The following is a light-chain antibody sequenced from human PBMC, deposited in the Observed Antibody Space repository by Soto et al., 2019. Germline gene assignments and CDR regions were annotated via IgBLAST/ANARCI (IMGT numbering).Light chain of an antibody. V-gene: IGLV2-8*01. CDR2: EVS. CDR1: SSDVGGYNY. J-gene: IGLJ2*01. Sequence: QSVLTQPPSASGSPGQSVTISCTGTSSDVGGYNYVSWYQQHPGKAPKLMISEVSKRPSGVPDRFSGSKSGNTASLTVSGLQAEHEADYYCSSFAGNNNLVFGGGTKLTVL. CDR3: SSFAGNNNLV.